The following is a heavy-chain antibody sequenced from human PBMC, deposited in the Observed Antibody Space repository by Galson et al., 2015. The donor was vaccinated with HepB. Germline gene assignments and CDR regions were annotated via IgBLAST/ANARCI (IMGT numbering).Heavy chain of an antibody. CDR3: ARASPMIDY. J-gene: IGHJ4*02. V-gene: IGHV3-74*01. CDR1: GFTLSNYW. CDR2: INSDETST. Sequence: SLRLSCAASGFTLSNYWMNWLRQAPGKGLVWVSCINSDETSTGYADSVKGRFTISRDSAKNTLYLQMNSLGAEDTAVYYCARASPMIDYSGQGTLVTASS. D-gene: IGHD3-22*01.